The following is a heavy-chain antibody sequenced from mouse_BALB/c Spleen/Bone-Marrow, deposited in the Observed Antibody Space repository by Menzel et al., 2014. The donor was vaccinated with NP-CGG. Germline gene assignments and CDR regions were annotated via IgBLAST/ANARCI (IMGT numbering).Heavy chain of an antibody. CDR2: IYPGDGDT. CDR3: ARHYYAMDY. V-gene: IGHV1-87*01. Sequence: VQLVESGAELARPGASVMLSCKASGYTFTSYWMQWVKQRPGQGLEWIGAIYPGDGDTRYTQKFKGKATLTADKSSSTAYMQLSSLASEDSAVYYCARHYYAMDYWGQGTSVTVSS. J-gene: IGHJ4*01. CDR1: GYTFTSYW.